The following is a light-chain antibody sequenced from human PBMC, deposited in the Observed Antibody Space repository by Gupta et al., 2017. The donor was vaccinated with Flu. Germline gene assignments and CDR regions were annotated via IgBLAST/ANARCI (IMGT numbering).Light chain of an antibody. V-gene: IGKV3-20*01. J-gene: IGKJ2*01. Sequence: GTLSLSPGDRATLSCRASQSVDSSYLAWYQQKPGQAPRLLIYGGIIRATGIPDRFSGSGSGTDFTLTISRLEPEDFAVYLCQQYDSPPRTFGQGTKLEIK. CDR2: GGI. CDR1: QSVDSSY. CDR3: QQYDSPPRT.